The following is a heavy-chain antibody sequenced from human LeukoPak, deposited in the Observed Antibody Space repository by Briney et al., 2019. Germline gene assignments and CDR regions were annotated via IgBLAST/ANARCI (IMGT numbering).Heavy chain of an antibody. J-gene: IGHJ5*02. CDR3: ASSELGVWFDP. CDR2: IYYSGST. V-gene: IGHV4-59*12. Sequence: SETLSLTCTVSGGSISSYYWSWIRQPPGKGLEWIGYIYYSGSTNYNPSLKSRVTISVDTSKNQFSLKLSSVTAADTAVYYCASSELGVWFDPWGQGTLVTVSS. D-gene: IGHD1-26*01. CDR1: GGSISSYY.